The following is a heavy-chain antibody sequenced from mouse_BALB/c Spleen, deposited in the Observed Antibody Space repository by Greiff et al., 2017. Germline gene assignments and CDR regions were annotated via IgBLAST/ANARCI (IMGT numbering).Heavy chain of an antibody. Sequence: VQLQQSGAELVKPGASVKLSCTASGFNIKDTYMHWVKQRPEQGLEWIGRIDPANGNTKYDPKFQGKATITADTSSNTAYLQLSSLTSEDTAVYYCAHYYGSSYAMDYWGQGTSGTVSS. D-gene: IGHD1-1*01. V-gene: IGHV14-3*02. CDR1: GFNIKDTY. CDR3: AHYYGSSYAMDY. CDR2: IDPANGNT. J-gene: IGHJ4*01.